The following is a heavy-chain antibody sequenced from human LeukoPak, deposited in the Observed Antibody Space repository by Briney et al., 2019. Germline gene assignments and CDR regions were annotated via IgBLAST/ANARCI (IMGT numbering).Heavy chain of an antibody. CDR2: ISSSGSTI. Sequence: GCLRVSCAASGFTFSDYYMSWIRQAPGKGLEWVSYISSSGSTIYYADSVKGRFTISRDNAKNSLYLQMNSLRAEDTAVYYCARDNRGSYGTGVDSDYWGQGTLVTVSS. J-gene: IGHJ4*02. D-gene: IGHD1-26*01. CDR3: ARDNRGSYGTGVDSDY. V-gene: IGHV3-11*01. CDR1: GFTFSDYY.